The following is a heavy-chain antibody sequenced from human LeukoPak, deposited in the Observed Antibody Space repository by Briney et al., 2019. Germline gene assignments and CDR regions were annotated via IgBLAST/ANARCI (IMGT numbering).Heavy chain of an antibody. CDR2: ISSSSSYI. V-gene: IGHV3-21*01. CDR3: ARDRATTDYYYGMDV. D-gene: IGHD4-17*01. J-gene: IGHJ6*02. CDR1: GFTFSSYS. Sequence: PGGSLRLSCAASGFTFSSYSVNWVRQAPGKGLEWVSSISSSSSYIYYADSVKGRFTISRDNAKNSLYLQMNSLRAEDTAVYYCARDRATTDYYYGMDVWGQGTTVTVSS.